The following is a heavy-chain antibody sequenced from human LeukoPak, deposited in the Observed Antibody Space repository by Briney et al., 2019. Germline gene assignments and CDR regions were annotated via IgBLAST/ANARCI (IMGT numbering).Heavy chain of an antibody. V-gene: IGHV3-23*01. J-gene: IGHJ6*02. Sequence: GGSLRLSCAASGFTFSSYAMSWVRQAPGKGLGWVSAISGSGGSTYYADSVKGRFTISRDNSKNTLYLQMNSLRAEDTAVYYCAGGGYCSSTSCYTGIFYYYYYGMDVWGQGTTVTVSS. CDR3: AGGGYCSSTSCYTGIFYYYYYGMDV. CDR2: ISGSGGST. CDR1: GFTFSSYA. D-gene: IGHD2-2*02.